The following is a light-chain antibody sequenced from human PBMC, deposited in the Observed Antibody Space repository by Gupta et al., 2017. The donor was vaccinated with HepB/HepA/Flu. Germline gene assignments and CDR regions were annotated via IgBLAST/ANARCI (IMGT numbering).Light chain of an antibody. CDR2: KAS. J-gene: IGKJ1*01. Sequence: DIQMTQSPSTLSASVGDRVTITCRASQSISSWLAWYQQKPGKAPKLLIYKASRVESGVPSRFSGIGYGTEFTLTISSRQPDDFATYYCQQENSSPWTFGQGTKVEIK. CDR1: QSISSW. CDR3: QQENSSPWT. V-gene: IGKV1-5*03.